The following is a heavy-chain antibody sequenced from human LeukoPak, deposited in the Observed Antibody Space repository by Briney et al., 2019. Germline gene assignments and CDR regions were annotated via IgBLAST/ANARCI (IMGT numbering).Heavy chain of an antibody. CDR1: GFTFSTYA. Sequence: PGQSLRLSCAASGFTFSTYAMTWVRQAPGKGLEWVSGINSNGDEIYYADSVRGRFTISRDNSNNVLYLQMDSLRAEDTAVYYCANWIGSSYRDYWGQGTLVTVSS. CDR2: INSNGDEI. J-gene: IGHJ4*02. CDR3: ANWIGSSYRDY. D-gene: IGHD6-6*01. V-gene: IGHV3-23*01.